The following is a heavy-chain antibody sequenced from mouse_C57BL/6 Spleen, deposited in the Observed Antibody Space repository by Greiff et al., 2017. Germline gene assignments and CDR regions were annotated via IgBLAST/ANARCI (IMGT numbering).Heavy chain of an antibody. V-gene: IGHV1-18*01. Sequence: VQLQQSGPELVKPGASVKIPCKASGYTFTDYNMDWVKQSHGKSLEWIGDINPNNGGTIYNQKFKGKATLTVDKSSSTAYMELRSLTSEDTAVYYCVKASYWYFDVWGTGTTVTVSS. D-gene: IGHD1-3*01. CDR2: INPNNGGT. J-gene: IGHJ1*03. CDR1: GYTFTDYN. CDR3: VKASYWYFDV.